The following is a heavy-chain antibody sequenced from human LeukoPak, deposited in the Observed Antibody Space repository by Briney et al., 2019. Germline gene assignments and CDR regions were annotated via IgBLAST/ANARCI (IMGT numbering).Heavy chain of an antibody. CDR1: GFTFSSYG. CDR2: IRYDGSNK. Sequence: PGGSLRLSCAASGFTFSSYGMHWVRQAPGKGLEWVAFIRYDGSNKYYADSAKGRFTISRDNSKNTLYLQMNSLRAEDTAVYYCAKVKSSGSSWYYPEDYYYYYYMDVWGKGTTVTISS. J-gene: IGHJ6*03. D-gene: IGHD6-13*01. V-gene: IGHV3-30*02. CDR3: AKVKSSGSSWYYPEDYYYYYYMDV.